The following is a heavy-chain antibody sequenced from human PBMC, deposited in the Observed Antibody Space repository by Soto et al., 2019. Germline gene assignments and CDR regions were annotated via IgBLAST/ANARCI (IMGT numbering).Heavy chain of an antibody. J-gene: IGHJ6*02. CDR1: GFTFSIYS. CDR2: ISGSGVNT. CDR3: TKIVGGNNWNPKDYYYNGLEV. D-gene: IGHD1-20*01. Sequence: PGGSLRLSCAASGFTFSIYSMNWVRQAPGKGLERVSSISGSGVNTYYADAVKGRFTISRDNSINTVYLEMKDLRAGDTAVSYCTKIVGGNNWNPKDYYYNGLEVGGQGTTVTVSS. V-gene: IGHV3-23*01.